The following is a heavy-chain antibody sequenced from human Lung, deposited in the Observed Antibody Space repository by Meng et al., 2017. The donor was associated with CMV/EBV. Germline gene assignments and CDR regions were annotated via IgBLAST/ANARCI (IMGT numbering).Heavy chain of an antibody. CDR1: GFTFSSYG. CDR3: AKDAGSSGYYYGDAFVI. J-gene: IGHJ3*02. Sequence: GESLKISCAASGFTFSSYGMHWVRQAPGKGLEWVAFIRYDGSNKYYADSVKGRFTISRDNSKNTLYLQMNSLRAQDTAVYSCAKDAGSSGYYYGDAFVIWGQGTMVTVSS. V-gene: IGHV3-30*02. CDR2: IRYDGSNK. D-gene: IGHD3-22*01.